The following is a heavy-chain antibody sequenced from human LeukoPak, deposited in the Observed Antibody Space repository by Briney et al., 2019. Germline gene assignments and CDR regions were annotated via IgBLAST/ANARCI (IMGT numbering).Heavy chain of an antibody. J-gene: IGHJ6*02. CDR2: IYYSGST. Sequence: SETLSLTCTVSGGSISSYYWSWIRQPPGKGLEWIGYIYYSGSTNYNPSLKSRVTISVDTSKNQFSLKLSSVTAADTAVYYCARGGGTLYYYGMDVWGQGTTVTVSS. V-gene: IGHV4-59*12. D-gene: IGHD1-1*01. CDR3: ARGGGTLYYYGMDV. CDR1: GGSISSYY.